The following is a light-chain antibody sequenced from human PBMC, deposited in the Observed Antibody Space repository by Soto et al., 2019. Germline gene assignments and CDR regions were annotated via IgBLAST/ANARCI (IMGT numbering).Light chain of an antibody. J-gene: IGLJ3*02. CDR3: SSYTSRGTWV. CDR2: EVS. V-gene: IGLV2-14*01. Sequence: QSVLTQPASVSGSPGQSITISCTGTSTDVGAYKYVSWYQQHPGKAPKLIIYEVSNRPSGVSDRFSGSKSGNTAFLTISGLQAEDEADYYCSSYTSRGTWVFGGGTKVTVL. CDR1: STDVGAYKY.